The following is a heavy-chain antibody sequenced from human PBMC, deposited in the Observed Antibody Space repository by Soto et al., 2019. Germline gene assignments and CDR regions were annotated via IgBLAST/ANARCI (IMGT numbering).Heavy chain of an antibody. J-gene: IGHJ4*02. CDR2: IRSKAYGGTT. CDR3: TRDLYYYDSSGYYFSGRRGYFDY. Sequence: AGGSLRLSCTASGFTFGDYAMSWFRQAPGKGLEWVGFIRSKAYGGTTEYAASVKGRFTISRDDSKSIAYLQMNSLKTEDTAVYYCTRDLYYYDSSGYYFSGRRGYFDYWGQGTLVTVSS. CDR1: GFTFGDYA. D-gene: IGHD3-22*01. V-gene: IGHV3-49*03.